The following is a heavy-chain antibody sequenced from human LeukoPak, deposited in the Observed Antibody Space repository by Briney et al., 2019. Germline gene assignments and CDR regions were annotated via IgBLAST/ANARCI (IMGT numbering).Heavy chain of an antibody. D-gene: IGHD4-17*01. CDR3: ASQLGGVTTDNYYYYGMDV. CDR2: ISAYNGNT. V-gene: IGHV1-18*01. Sequence: ASVKVSCKASGYTFTSYGISWVRQAPGQGLEWMGWISAYNGNTNYAQKLQGRVTMTTDTSTSTAYMELRSLRSDDTAVYYCASQLGGVTTDNYYYYGMDVWGQGTTVTVSS. J-gene: IGHJ6*02. CDR1: GYTFTSYG.